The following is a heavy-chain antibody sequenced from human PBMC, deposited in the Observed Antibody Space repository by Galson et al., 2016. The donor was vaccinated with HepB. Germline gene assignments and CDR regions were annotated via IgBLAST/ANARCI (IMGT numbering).Heavy chain of an antibody. V-gene: IGHV1-18*01. Sequence: SVKVSCKASGYRFSDYGIIWVRQAPGQGLQWMAWISPYNGEIYYVQNFRDRVTVTTDTSTSTAYMELRGLISDDTAMYYCARGPSVPLSGDYWGQGTLVTVSS. D-gene: IGHD2-2*01. J-gene: IGHJ4*02. CDR3: ARGPSVPLSGDY. CDR2: ISPYNGEI. CDR1: GYRFSDYG.